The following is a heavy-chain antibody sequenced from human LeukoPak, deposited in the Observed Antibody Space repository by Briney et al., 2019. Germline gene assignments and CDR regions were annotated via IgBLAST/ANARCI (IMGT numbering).Heavy chain of an antibody. CDR3: ASGDGFDY. CDR2: IKQDGSET. CDR1: GFTFSTYW. V-gene: IGHV3-7*01. J-gene: IGHJ4*02. Sequence: PGGSLRLSCATSGFTFSTYWMSWVRQAPGKGREWVANIKQDGSETYYADSVKGRFTIFRDNAKNSLYLQMDSLRVEDTAVYYCASGDGFDYWGQGTLVIVSS.